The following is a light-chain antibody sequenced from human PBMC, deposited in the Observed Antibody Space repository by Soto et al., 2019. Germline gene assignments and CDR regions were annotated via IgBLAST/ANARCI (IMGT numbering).Light chain of an antibody. V-gene: IGKV1-39*01. CDR1: QSISSY. Sequence: DIQMTQSPSSLSASVGDRVNITCRASQSISSYLNWYQQKPGKAPKLLVYAASRLQSGVPSRFSGTGSGTDFTLTISSLHPEDFATYYCQQSFRTPFTFGPGNKLDIK. J-gene: IGKJ3*01. CDR2: AAS. CDR3: QQSFRTPFT.